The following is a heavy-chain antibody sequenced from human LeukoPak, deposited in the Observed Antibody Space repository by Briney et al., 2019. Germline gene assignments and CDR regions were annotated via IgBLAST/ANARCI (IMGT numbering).Heavy chain of an antibody. J-gene: IGHJ5*02. CDR3: ARLHASRAEEFDP. Sequence: PSETLSLTCTVSGGSISGYYWSWIRQPPGKGLEWIGYIYPSGSASYNPSLISRVTILVDTSKNQFSLTLTSVTAADTAVYYCARLHASRAEEFDPWGQGTLVTVSS. CDR1: GGSISGYY. D-gene: IGHD3-16*01. CDR2: IYPSGSA. V-gene: IGHV4-59*03.